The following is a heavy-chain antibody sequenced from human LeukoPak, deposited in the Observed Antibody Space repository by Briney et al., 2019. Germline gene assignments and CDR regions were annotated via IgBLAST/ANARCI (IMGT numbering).Heavy chain of an antibody. Sequence: SVKVSCKASGGTFSSYAISWVRQAPGQGLEWMGSIIPIFGTANYAQKFQGRVTITTDESTSTAYMELSSLRSEDTAVYYCASKEGKVVTPYYYYYKDVWGKGTTVTVSS. V-gene: IGHV1-69*05. CDR2: IIPIFGTA. CDR3: ASKEGKVVTPYYYYYKDV. CDR1: GGTFSSYA. J-gene: IGHJ6*03. D-gene: IGHD4-23*01.